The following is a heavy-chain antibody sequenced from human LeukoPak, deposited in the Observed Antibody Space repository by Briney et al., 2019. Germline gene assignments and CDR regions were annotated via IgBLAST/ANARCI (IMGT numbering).Heavy chain of an antibody. CDR3: ARLGEGRVPAALPDDY. Sequence: GASVKVSCKASGYTFTSYDINWVRQATGQGLEWMGWMNPNSGNTGYAQKFQGRVTMTRNTSISTAYMELSSLRSEDTAVYYCARLGEGRVPAALPDDYWGQGTLVTVSS. D-gene: IGHD2-2*02. J-gene: IGHJ4*02. CDR2: MNPNSGNT. CDR1: GYTFTSYD. V-gene: IGHV1-8*01.